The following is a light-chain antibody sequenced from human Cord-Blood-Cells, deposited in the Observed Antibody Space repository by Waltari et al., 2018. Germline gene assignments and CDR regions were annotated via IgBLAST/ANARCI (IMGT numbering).Light chain of an antibody. CDR1: QSVSSN. CDR3: QQYNNWPWT. J-gene: IGKJ1*01. CDR2: GAS. Sequence: EIVMTHSPATLPVSPGERPNLSCRASQSVSSNLAWYQQKPGQAPRLLIYGASTRATGIPARFSGSGSGTEFTLTISSLQSEDFAVYYCQQYNNWPWTFGQGTKVEIK. V-gene: IGKV3-15*01.